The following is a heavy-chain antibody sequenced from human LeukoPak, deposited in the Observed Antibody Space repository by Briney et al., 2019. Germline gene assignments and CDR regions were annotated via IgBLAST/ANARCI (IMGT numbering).Heavy chain of an antibody. CDR1: GYTFTSYY. CDR2: ISPSGGST. D-gene: IGHD3-22*01. Sequence: ASVKVSCKASGYTFTSYYMHWVRQAPGQGLEWMGIISPSGGSTSYAQKFQGRVTMTRDTSTSTVYMELSSLRSEDTAVYYCARGASSGYYYDYFDYWGQGTLVTVSS. CDR3: ARGASSGYYYDYFDY. J-gene: IGHJ4*02. V-gene: IGHV1-46*01.